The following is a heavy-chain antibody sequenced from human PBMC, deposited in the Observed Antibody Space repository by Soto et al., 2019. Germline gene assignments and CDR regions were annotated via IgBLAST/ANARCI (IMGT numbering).Heavy chain of an antibody. CDR1: GFTFSSYA. D-gene: IGHD2-21*01. V-gene: IGHV3-23*01. J-gene: IGHJ6*02. CDR3: AKVGIPVPFYYYYGMDV. Sequence: GSLRLSCAASGFTFSSYAMSGVRQAAGKGLEWVSAISGSGGSTYYADSVKGRFTISRDNSKNTLYLQMNSLRAEDTAVYYCAKVGIPVPFYYYYGMDVWGQGTTVTVSS. CDR2: ISGSGGST.